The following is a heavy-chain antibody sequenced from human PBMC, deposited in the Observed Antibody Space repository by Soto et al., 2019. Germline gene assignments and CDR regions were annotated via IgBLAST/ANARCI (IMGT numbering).Heavy chain of an antibody. CDR2: ISGSGGST. D-gene: IGHD6-6*01. J-gene: IGHJ4*02. V-gene: IGHV3-23*01. Sequence: PGGSLRLSCAASGFTFNIYAMTWVRQAPGKGLEWVSAISGSGGSTYYADSVKGRFTISRDNSKNTLYLQMNSLRAEDTAVYYCAKVLKSCSSSSPFDYWGQGTLVTVSS. CDR3: AKVLKSCSSSSPFDY. CDR1: GFTFNIYA.